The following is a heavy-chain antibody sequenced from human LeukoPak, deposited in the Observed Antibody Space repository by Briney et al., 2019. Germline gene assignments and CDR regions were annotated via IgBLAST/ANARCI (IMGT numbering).Heavy chain of an antibody. Sequence: GASVKVSCKASGYTFTGYYMHWVRQAPGQGLEWMGWINPNSGGTSYAQKFQGRVTMTRDTSISTAYMELSRLRSDDTAVYYCARASAGYSSSWYVGWGQGTLVTVSS. J-gene: IGHJ4*02. CDR3: ARASAGYSSSWYVG. D-gene: IGHD6-13*01. CDR1: GYTFTGYY. V-gene: IGHV1-2*02. CDR2: INPNSGGT.